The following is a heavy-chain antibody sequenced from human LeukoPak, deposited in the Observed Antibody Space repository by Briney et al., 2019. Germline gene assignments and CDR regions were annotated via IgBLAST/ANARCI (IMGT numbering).Heavy chain of an antibody. CDR2: INSDGSST. Sequence: GGSLRLSCAASGFTFSNYWMHWVRQAPGKGLVWVSRINSDGSSTSYADSVKGRFTVSRDNSKNTVYLQMNSLRAEDTAVYYCASPAVWGELSLRYWGQGTLVTVSS. V-gene: IGHV3-74*01. D-gene: IGHD3-16*02. CDR3: ASPAVWGELSLRY. CDR1: GFTFSNYW. J-gene: IGHJ4*02.